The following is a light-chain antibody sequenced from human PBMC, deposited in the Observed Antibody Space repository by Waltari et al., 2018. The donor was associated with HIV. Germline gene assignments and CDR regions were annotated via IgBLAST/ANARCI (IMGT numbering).Light chain of an antibody. CDR3: SSYAGSNNYVL. CDR2: EVT. Sequence: QSALTQPPSASASPGQPVTIACTGTSSDVGGYNYVSWYQQYPGKAPNLMIYEVTKRPSGGPDRFSGSKSGNTASLTVSGLQAEDEADYYCSSYAGSNNYVLFGGGTMLTVL. V-gene: IGLV2-8*01. J-gene: IGLJ2*01. CDR1: SSDVGGYNY.